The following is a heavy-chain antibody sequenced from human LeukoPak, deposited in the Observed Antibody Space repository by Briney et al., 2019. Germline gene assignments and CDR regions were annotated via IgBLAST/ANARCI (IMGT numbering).Heavy chain of an antibody. CDR2: ISSSSSYI. V-gene: IGHV3-21*01. Sequence: GGSLRLSCAASGFTFSSYSMNWVRQARGKGLEWVSSISSSSSYIYYADSVKGRFTISRDNAKNSLYLQMSSLRAEDTAVYYCARDPTGITTRLYYSDYWGQGTLVTVSS. D-gene: IGHD1-14*01. CDR3: ARDPTGITTRLYYSDY. CDR1: GFTFSSYS. J-gene: IGHJ4*02.